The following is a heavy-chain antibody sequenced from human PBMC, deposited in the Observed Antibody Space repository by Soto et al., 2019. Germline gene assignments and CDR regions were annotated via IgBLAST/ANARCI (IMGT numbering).Heavy chain of an antibody. CDR1: GGSISSGGYS. Sequence: PSETLSLTCAVSGGSISSGGYSWSWIRQPPGKGLEWIGYIYYSGSTYYNPSLKSRVTISVDRSKNQFSLKLSSVTAADTAVYYCARDLYSHGQGFIAWGQGILVTVSS. CDR3: ARDLYSHGQGFIA. D-gene: IGHD3-16*01. J-gene: IGHJ5*02. V-gene: IGHV4-30-2*01. CDR2: IYYSGST.